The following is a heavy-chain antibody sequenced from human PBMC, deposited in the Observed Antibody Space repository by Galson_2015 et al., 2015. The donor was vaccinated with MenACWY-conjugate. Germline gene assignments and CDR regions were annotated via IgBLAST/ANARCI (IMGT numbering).Heavy chain of an antibody. Sequence: SLRLSCAVSGFIFSNYAISWLRQPPGKGLEWVSAIGGSSEYRYYAESVKGRFTISRDNSKNTLYLQMNSLRAGDTAVYYCAREAARYSYGDYWGQGILVTVSS. D-gene: IGHD5-18*01. J-gene: IGHJ4*02. CDR1: GFIFSNYA. CDR3: AREAARYSYGDY. CDR2: IGGSSEYR. V-gene: IGHV3-23*01.